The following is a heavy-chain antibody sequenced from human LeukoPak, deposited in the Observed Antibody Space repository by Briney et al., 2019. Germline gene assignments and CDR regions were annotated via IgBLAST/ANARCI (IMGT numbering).Heavy chain of an antibody. D-gene: IGHD3-22*01. J-gene: IGHJ6*03. Sequence: SETLSLTSTLSGGSLSSYYWSWIRQPPGKGLEWIGYIYYSGSTNYNPSLKSRVTISLDTSKNQFSLKLSSVTAADTAVYYCARATYYYDSSGYYYYYYYMDVWGKGTTVTVSS. CDR1: GGSLSSYY. CDR3: ARATYYYDSSGYYYYYYYMDV. V-gene: IGHV4-59*01. CDR2: IYYSGST.